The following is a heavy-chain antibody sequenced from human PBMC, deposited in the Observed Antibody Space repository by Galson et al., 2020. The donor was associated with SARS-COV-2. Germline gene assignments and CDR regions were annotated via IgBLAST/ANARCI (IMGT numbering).Heavy chain of an antibody. CDR3: ARGHWGRDY. CDR1: AFTFSIHW. J-gene: IGHJ4*02. CDR2: IKPDGSDK. D-gene: IGHD7-27*01. V-gene: IGHV3-7*04. Sequence: GESLKISCVGSAFTFSIHWMSWVRQAPGKGLEWVADIKPDGSDKYYVDSVKGRFTIVRDNAKNSVYLQMNNLGAEDTAVYYCARGHWGRDYGGQGTLVTVSS.